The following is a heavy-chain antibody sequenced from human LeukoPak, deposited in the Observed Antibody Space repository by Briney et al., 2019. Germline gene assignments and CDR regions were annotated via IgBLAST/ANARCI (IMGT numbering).Heavy chain of an antibody. CDR3: AKVRDTRDWYKDAFDI. D-gene: IGHD6-19*01. CDR2: ITGTGGST. CDR1: GFTFTSYA. J-gene: IGHJ3*02. Sequence: GGSLRLSCAASGFTFTSYAMSWVRQAPGKGLEWVSAITGTGGSTYYAASVKGRFTVSRGNSKNTLYLQMSSLRAEDTAMYYRAKVRDTRDWYKDAFDIWGQGTRVTVSS. V-gene: IGHV3-23*01.